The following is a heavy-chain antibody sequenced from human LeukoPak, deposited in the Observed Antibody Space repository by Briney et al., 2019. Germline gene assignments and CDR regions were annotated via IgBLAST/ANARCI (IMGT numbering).Heavy chain of an antibody. V-gene: IGHV3-7*01. D-gene: IGHD3-10*01. Sequence: GGSLRLSCAASGFTFSEYWMTWVRQAPGKGLEWVANIKQDGSQKYYVDSVKGRFTISRDNAKNSLYLQMNSLRAEDTAVYYCARDGGWAVRGADYWGQGTLVIVSS. CDR3: ARDGGWAVRGADY. CDR2: IKQDGSQK. CDR1: GFTFSEYW. J-gene: IGHJ4*02.